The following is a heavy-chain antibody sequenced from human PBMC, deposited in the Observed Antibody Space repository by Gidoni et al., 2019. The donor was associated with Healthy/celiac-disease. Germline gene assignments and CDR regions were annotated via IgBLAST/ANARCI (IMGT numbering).Heavy chain of an antibody. J-gene: IGHJ4*02. Sequence: QVRLQESGPGLLKPSETLSLTCTVSGRSITNYYLSWIRQPPGKGLEWIGHISYTGTTNYSPSLTSRLTISVDTSKNHFSLKLSSVTAADTAVYYCARGPNTMTAYGIDYWGQGTLVTVSS. CDR2: ISYTGTT. V-gene: IGHV4-59*01. CDR1: GRSITNYY. D-gene: IGHD4-17*01. CDR3: ARGPNTMTAYGIDY.